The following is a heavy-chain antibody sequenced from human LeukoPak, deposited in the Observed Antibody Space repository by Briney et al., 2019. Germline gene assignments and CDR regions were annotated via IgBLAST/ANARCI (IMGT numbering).Heavy chain of an antibody. CDR3: ARDLQYCSSTSCYASYFDY. Sequence: GGSLRLSCAASGFTSSSYSMNWVRQAPGKGLEWVSSISSSSTYIYYADSVKGRFTISRDNAKNSLYLQMNSLRAEDTAVYYCARDLQYCSSTSCYASYFDYWGQGTLVTVSS. J-gene: IGHJ4*02. V-gene: IGHV3-21*01. D-gene: IGHD2-2*01. CDR2: ISSSSTYI. CDR1: GFTSSSYS.